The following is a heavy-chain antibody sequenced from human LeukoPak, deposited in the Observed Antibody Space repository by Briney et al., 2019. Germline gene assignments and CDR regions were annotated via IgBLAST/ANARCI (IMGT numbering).Heavy chain of an antibody. Sequence: GESLKISCKGSGDSFTSHWIGWVRQMPGKGLAWMGIIYPGDSDIRYSPSFQGHVTISADKSISTAYLQWSSLKASDTATYYCARLQRTAGTYYDYWGQGTLVTVSS. CDR3: ARLQRTAGTYYDY. D-gene: IGHD1-1*01. V-gene: IGHV5-51*01. CDR1: GDSFTSHW. J-gene: IGHJ4*02. CDR2: IYPGDSDI.